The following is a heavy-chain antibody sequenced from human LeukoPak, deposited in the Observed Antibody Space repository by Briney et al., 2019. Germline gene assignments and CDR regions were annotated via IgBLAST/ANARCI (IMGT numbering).Heavy chain of an antibody. D-gene: IGHD2-2*01. Sequence: PSETLSLTCTVSGYSVSSGYYWGWIRQPPGKGLEWIASIYHSGDTYYNPSLRSRVTISLDTSKNQLSLKLSSVTAADTAVYYCARSKAHLSTSWYGNWFDPWGQGTLVAVSS. V-gene: IGHV4-38-2*02. J-gene: IGHJ5*02. CDR3: ARSKAHLSTSWYGNWFDP. CDR2: IYHSGDT. CDR1: GYSVSSGYY.